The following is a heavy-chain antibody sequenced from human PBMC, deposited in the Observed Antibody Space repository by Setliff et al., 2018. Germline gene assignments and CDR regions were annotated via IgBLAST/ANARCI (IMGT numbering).Heavy chain of an antibody. CDR1: GGIFNSFS. D-gene: IGHD6-25*01. V-gene: IGHV1-69*06. J-gene: IGHJ4*02. CDR2: IIPLFETT. CDR3: ARDLYNSGSDY. Sequence: SVKVSCKASGGIFNSFSITWVRQAPGQGLEWMGRIIPLFETTNYVEKFQGRVTITADKSTSTAYMELSRLRSDDTAVYYCARDLYNSGSDYWGQGTLVTVSS.